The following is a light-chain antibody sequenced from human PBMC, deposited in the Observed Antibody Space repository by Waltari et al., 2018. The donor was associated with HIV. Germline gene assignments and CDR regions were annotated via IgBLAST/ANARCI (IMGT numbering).Light chain of an antibody. CDR3: GTWDSSLSAGV. V-gene: IGLV1-51*01. CDR1: SSNLGNNY. Sequence: QSVLTQPPSVSAAPGQTVTISCSGSSSNLGNNYVSWYQQFPGTAPKLLIYDNNKRPSGIPDRFSVSKSGTAATLGITGLQTGDEADYYCGTWDSSLSAGVFGGGTKLTVL. CDR2: DNN. J-gene: IGLJ3*02.